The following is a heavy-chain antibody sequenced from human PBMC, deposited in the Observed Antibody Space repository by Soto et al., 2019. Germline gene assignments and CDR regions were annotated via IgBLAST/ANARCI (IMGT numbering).Heavy chain of an antibody. CDR3: ARASITMVRGVIISNYYYYYGMDV. J-gene: IGHJ6*02. V-gene: IGHV4-30-4*01. D-gene: IGHD3-10*01. Sequence: SETLSLTCTVSGGSISSGDYYWSWIRQPPGKGLEWIGYIYYSGSTYYNPSLKSRVTISVDTSKNQFSLKLSSVTAADTAVYYCARASITMVRGVIISNYYYYYGMDVWGQGTTVTVSS. CDR1: GGSISSGDYY. CDR2: IYYSGST.